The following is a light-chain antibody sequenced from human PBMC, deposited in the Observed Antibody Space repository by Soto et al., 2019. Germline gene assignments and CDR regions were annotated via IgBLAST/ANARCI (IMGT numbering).Light chain of an antibody. CDR3: AVWDDSLNGYV. V-gene: IGLV1-44*01. CDR2: SNN. J-gene: IGLJ1*01. Sequence: QPVLTQPPSASGTPGQRVTMSCSGSSSNIGSNTVNWYQQLPGAAPKLLIQSNNQRPSGVPDRFSGPQSGTSASLAISGLQSEDEADYYCAVWDDSLNGYVFGTGTKLTVL. CDR1: SSNIGSNT.